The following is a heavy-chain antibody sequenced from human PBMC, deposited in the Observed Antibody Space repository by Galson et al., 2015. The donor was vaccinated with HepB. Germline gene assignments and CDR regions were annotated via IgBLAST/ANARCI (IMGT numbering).Heavy chain of an antibody. Sequence: SLRLSCAASGFTFSSYAMHWVRQAPGKGLEWVAVIRYNGSNKYYADSVKGRFTISRDNSNNTLYLQMNSLRAEDTAVYYCAKDLTMVRGVTWLFNGPDPWGKGTVVTVS. CDR3: AKDLTMVRGVTWLFNGPDP. D-gene: IGHD3-10*01. V-gene: IGHV3-30*18. CDR2: IRYNGSNK. J-gene: IGHJ5*02. CDR1: GFTFSSYA.